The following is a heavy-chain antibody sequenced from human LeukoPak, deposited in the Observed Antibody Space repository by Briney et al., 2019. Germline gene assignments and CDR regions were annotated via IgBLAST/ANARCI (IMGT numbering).Heavy chain of an antibody. Sequence: GASVTVSCKASGYTFTSYGISWVRQATGQGLEWMGWMKSNNGHTGYAQKFQGRVTMTRDTSISTAYMELSSLTFEDTAVYYCARGPPNWGMVGYWGQGTLVTVSS. CDR1: GYTFTSYG. CDR2: MKSNNGHT. D-gene: IGHD7-27*01. J-gene: IGHJ4*02. CDR3: ARGPPNWGMVGY. V-gene: IGHV1-8*02.